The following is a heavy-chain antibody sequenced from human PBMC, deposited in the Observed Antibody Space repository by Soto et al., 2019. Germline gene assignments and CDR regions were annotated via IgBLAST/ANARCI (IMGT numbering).Heavy chain of an antibody. V-gene: IGHV1-69*12. CDR3: ARAWIVVAATRYYYYYGMDV. Sequence: QVQRVQSGAEVKKPGSSVKVSCKASGGTFSSYAISWVRQAPGQGLEWMGGIIPIFGTANYAQKFQGRVTITADESTSTAYMELSSLRSEDTAVYYCARAWIVVAATRYYYYYGMDVWGQGTTVTVSS. CDR1: GGTFSSYA. J-gene: IGHJ6*02. D-gene: IGHD2-15*01. CDR2: IIPIFGTA.